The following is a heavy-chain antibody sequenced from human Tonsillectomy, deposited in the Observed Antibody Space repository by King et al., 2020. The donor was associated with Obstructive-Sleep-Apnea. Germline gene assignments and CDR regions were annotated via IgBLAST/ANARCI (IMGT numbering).Heavy chain of an antibody. CDR3: ARGRSGAITMVRGAGYYYGMDV. V-gene: IGHV4-34*01. CDR1: GGSFSGYY. CDR2: INHSGST. Sequence: VQLQQWGAGLLKPSETLSLTCAVYGGSFSGYYWSWIRQPPGKGLEWIGEINHSGSTNYNPSLKSRVTISVDTSKNQFSLKLSSVTAADTAVVYWARGRSGAITMVRGAGYYYGMDVWGQGTTVTVSS. J-gene: IGHJ6*02. D-gene: IGHD3-10*01.